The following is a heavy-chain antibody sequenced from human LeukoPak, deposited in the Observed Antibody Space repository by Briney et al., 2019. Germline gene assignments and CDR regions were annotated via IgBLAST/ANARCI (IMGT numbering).Heavy chain of an antibody. V-gene: IGHV4-39*01. CDR2: IYYSGST. Sequence: SETLSLTCTVSGGSISSSSYLWGWIRQPPGKGLDWTGSIYYSGSTYYNPSLKSRVTMSVDTSKNQFSLKLRSVTAADTAVYYCARGRREYCTSTSCYYYFDYWGQGTLVTVSS. CDR1: GGSISSSSYL. D-gene: IGHD2-2*01. J-gene: IGHJ4*02. CDR3: ARGRREYCTSTSCYYYFDY.